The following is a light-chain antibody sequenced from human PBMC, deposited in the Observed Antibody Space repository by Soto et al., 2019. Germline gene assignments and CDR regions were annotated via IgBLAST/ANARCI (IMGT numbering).Light chain of an antibody. V-gene: IGKV1-5*01. J-gene: IGKJ1*01. CDR1: QSISNS. CDR3: KQYSYYRK. CDR2: DAS. Sequence: DIQMTHSPSILSVSVLYMVTITCRASQSISNSLAWYQQRPGTAPKLLIYDASTLENGVPSRFSGSGSGTEFTLTISSLQPDDSATYYCKQYSYYRKFGQGTKVDIK.